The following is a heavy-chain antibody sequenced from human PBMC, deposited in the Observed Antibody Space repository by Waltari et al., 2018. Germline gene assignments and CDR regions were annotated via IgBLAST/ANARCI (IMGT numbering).Heavy chain of an antibody. V-gene: IGHV1-69*05. D-gene: IGHD3-10*01. CDR3: ARGYYGSGSYTNYYYYMDV. CDR2: IIPIFGTA. J-gene: IGHJ6*03. Sequence: VQLVQSGAEVKKPGATVKISCQASGYTFTDYYMHWVRQAPGQGLEWMGGIIPIFGTANYAQKFQGRVTITTDESTSTAYMELSSLRSEDTAVYYCARGYYGSGSYTNYYYYMDVWGKGTTVTVSS. CDR1: GYTFTDYY.